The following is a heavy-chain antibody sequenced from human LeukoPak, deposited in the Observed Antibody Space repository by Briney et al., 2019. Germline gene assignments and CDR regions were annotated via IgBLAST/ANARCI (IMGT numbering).Heavy chain of an antibody. CDR3: ARALIPYSSSAYYYYYMDV. CDR2: IIPIFGTA. D-gene: IGHD6-13*01. Sequence: ASVKVSCKASGGTFSSYAISWVRQAPGQGLEWMGGIIPIFGTANYAQKFQGRVTITTDESTSTAYMELSSLRSEDTAVYYCARALIPYSSSAYYYYYMDVWGKGTTVTVS. V-gene: IGHV1-69*05. J-gene: IGHJ6*03. CDR1: GGTFSSYA.